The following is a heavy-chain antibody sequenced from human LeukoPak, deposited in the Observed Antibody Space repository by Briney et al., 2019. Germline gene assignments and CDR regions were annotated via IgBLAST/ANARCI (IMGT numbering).Heavy chain of an antibody. D-gene: IGHD1-26*01. Sequence: TGGSLRLSCAASGFTVSSNYMSWVRQAPGKGLEWVSVIYSGGSTYYADSVKGRFTISRDNSKNTLYLQMSSLRAEDTAVYYCAKGGVFGATGLRGYYFDYWGQGTLVTVSS. CDR2: IYSGGST. CDR1: GFTVSSNY. CDR3: AKGGVFGATGLRGYYFDY. J-gene: IGHJ4*02. V-gene: IGHV3-53*01.